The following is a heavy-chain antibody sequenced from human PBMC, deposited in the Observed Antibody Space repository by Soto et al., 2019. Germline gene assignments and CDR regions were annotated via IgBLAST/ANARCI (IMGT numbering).Heavy chain of an antibody. V-gene: IGHV3-48*02. J-gene: IGHJ6*02. Sequence: GGSLRLSCAASGFTFSSYSMNWVRQAPGKGLEWVSYISSSSSTIYYADSVKGRFTISRDNAKNSLYLQMNSLRDEDTAVYYCARVVSGTSDSSGYYHLGYGMDVWGQGTTVTVYS. CDR1: GFTFSSYS. D-gene: IGHD3-22*01. CDR3: ARVVSGTSDSSGYYHLGYGMDV. CDR2: ISSSSSTI.